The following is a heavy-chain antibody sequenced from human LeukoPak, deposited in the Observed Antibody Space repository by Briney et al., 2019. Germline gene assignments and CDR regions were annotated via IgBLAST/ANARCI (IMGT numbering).Heavy chain of an antibody. D-gene: IGHD5-12*01. CDR3: AREERVSGNDFDC. Sequence: GGSLRLSCAASGFTFSSYWMHWVRQAPGKGLVWVSRINSDGSSITYADSVKGRFTISRDNAKNTLYLQMNSLRVEDTAVYYCAREERVSGNDFDCWGQGTLVTVSS. CDR1: GFTFSSYW. J-gene: IGHJ4*02. CDR2: INSDGSSI. V-gene: IGHV3-74*03.